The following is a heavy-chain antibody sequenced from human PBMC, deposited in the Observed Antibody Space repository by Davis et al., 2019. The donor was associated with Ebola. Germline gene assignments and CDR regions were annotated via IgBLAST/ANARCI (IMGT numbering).Heavy chain of an antibody. CDR3: ARNGDYIAA. CDR2: IKKDASEK. Sequence: GSLRLSCAASGFTFGSDLMSWVRQAPGKGLEWVANIKKDASEKYYVDSVKGRFTISRDNAKNSLYLQMNNLKPEDTAVYYCARNGDYIAACGQGTLVTVSS. CDR1: GFTFGSDL. V-gene: IGHV3-7*01. J-gene: IGHJ5*02. D-gene: IGHD4-17*01.